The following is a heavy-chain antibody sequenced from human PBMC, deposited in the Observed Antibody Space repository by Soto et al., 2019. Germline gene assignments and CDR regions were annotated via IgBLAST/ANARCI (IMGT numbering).Heavy chain of an antibody. D-gene: IGHD1-26*01. V-gene: IGHV3-48*01. CDR2: IMPGSSHI. CDR1: GFTFSIYS. CDR3: GIERGGANSFLVFDI. Sequence: PGGSLRLSCAASGFTFSIYSMNWVRQAPGKGLEWVSYIMPGSSHIFYADSVKGRFTISRDNAKNSLYLQMNSLRAEDTALYYCGIERGGANSFLVFDIWSKGTMVTVS. J-gene: IGHJ3*02.